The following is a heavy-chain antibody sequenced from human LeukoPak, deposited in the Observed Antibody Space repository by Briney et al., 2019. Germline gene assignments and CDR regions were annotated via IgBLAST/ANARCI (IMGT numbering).Heavy chain of an antibody. CDR3: ARVRLRSWDY. CDR2: IDYSGIT. Sequence: SETLSLTCAVYGGSFSGYFWTWIRQPLGKGLEWIGEIDYSGITKYNPSLKSRITMSVDTSKDQFSLNLNSVTAADTGIYYCARVRLRSWDYWGQGTLVTVSS. CDR1: GGSFSGYF. D-gene: IGHD4-17*01. V-gene: IGHV4-34*01. J-gene: IGHJ4*02.